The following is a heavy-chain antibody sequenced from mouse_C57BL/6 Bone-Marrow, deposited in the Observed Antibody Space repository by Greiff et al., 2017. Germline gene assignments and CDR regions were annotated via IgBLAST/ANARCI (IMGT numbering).Heavy chain of an antibody. V-gene: IGHV1-52*01. Sequence: QVQLQQPGAELVRPGSSVKLSCKASGYTFTSYWMHWVKQRPIQGLEWIGNIDPSDSETPYNQKFKDKATLTVDKSSSTAYMQLSSLTSEDSAVYYCARSGPYYDSFAYWGQGTLVTVSA. CDR3: ARSGPYYDSFAY. D-gene: IGHD2-4*01. CDR2: IDPSDSET. J-gene: IGHJ3*01. CDR1: GYTFTSYW.